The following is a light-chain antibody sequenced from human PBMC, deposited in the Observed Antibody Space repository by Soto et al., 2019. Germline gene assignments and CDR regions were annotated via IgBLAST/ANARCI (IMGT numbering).Light chain of an antibody. CDR2: GAS. Sequence: ELVLAQSAAPLPLSPGERATLSCRASQSVSSYLAWYQQKPGQAPRLLIYGASTRAPGIPDRFSGSGSGTDFTLPIRRLEPEDLAVYYCHQYGLSPTYTVGHGNKVDIK. V-gene: IGKV3-20*01. CDR1: QSVSSY. CDR3: HQYGLSPTYT. J-gene: IGKJ1*01.